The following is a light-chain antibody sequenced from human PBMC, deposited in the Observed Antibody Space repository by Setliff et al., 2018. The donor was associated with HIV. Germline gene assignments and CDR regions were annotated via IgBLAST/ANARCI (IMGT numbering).Light chain of an antibody. Sequence: QSALTQQASVSGSPGQVLTVSCTGTRSDVGAYNSVSWFQQHPGRAPKLIIFDVSSRPSGVSNRFSGSKFGNTSSLTISGLQTEDEADYYCDSYTSTGIYVFGTGTKVTVL. J-gene: IGLJ1*01. CDR1: RSDVGAYNS. CDR2: DVS. V-gene: IGLV2-14*03. CDR3: DSYTSTGIYV.